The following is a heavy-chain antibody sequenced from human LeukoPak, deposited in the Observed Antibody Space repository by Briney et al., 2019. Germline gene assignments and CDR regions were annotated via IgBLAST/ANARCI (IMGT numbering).Heavy chain of an antibody. D-gene: IGHD2-2*01. J-gene: IGHJ4*02. V-gene: IGHV4-39*07. Sequence: SETLSLTCTVSGGSISSSTYYWGWIRQPPGKGLEWIGSIYYSGSTHYNPSLKSRVTMSVDTSKNQFSLKLSSVTAADTAVYYCASGGWYCSSTSCSYFDYWGQGTLVTVSS. CDR2: IYYSGST. CDR1: GGSISSSTYY. CDR3: ASGGWYCSSTSCSYFDY.